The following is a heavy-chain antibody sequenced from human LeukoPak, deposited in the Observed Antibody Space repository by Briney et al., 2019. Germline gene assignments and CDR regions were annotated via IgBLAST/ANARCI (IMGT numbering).Heavy chain of an antibody. CDR3: AKKSNSATFDY. J-gene: IGHJ4*02. V-gene: IGHV3-23*01. CDR1: GFTFSSYA. Sequence: PGGSLRLSCAASGFTFSSYAMNWVRQAPGKGLEWVSIVNGSGNNTKYADSVKGRFTISRDNSKNTLYLHMSSLRAEDTAIYYCAKKSNSATFDYWGQGTLVTVSS. CDR2: VNGSGNNT. D-gene: IGHD1-26*01.